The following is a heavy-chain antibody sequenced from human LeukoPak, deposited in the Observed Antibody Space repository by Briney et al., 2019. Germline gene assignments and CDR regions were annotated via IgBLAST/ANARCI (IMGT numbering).Heavy chain of an antibody. V-gene: IGHV1-18*01. CDR1: GYSFISYG. CDR2: ISAYNGNT. Sequence: GASVKVSCKPSGYSFISYGISWVRQAPGQGLEWMGWISAYNGNTNYAQKLQGRVTMTTDRSTSTAYMDLGSLRSDDTAVYYCARDLPYGSSDRTPFDYWGQGTLVTVSS. D-gene: IGHD6-6*01. J-gene: IGHJ4*02. CDR3: ARDLPYGSSDRTPFDY.